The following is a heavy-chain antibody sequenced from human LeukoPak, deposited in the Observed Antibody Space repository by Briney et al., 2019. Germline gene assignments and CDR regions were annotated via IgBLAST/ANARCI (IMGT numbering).Heavy chain of an antibody. J-gene: IGHJ4*02. CDR3: ARGQYYYDSSGYFDY. CDR1: GFTISSNY. V-gene: IGHV3-53*01. CDR2: IYSGGST. D-gene: IGHD3-22*01. Sequence: GGSLRLSCAASGFTISSNYMSWIRQAPGRGLEWVPVIYSGGSTYYADSVKGRFTISRDNSKNTMYLQMNSLRAEDTAVYYCARGQYYYDSSGYFDYWGQGTLVTVSS.